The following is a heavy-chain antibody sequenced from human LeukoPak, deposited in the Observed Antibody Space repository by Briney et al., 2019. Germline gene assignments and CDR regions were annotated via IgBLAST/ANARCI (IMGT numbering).Heavy chain of an antibody. Sequence: PGGSLRLSCAASGFTFSSYWMSWVRQAPGKGLEWVANIKQDGREKYYVDSVKGRFTISRDNAKNSLYLQMNSLRAEDTAVYYCANLPRGSVRHDAFDIWGQGTMVTVSS. CDR1: GFTFSSYW. D-gene: IGHD3-10*01. V-gene: IGHV3-7*01. J-gene: IGHJ3*02. CDR3: ANLPRGSVRHDAFDI. CDR2: IKQDGREK.